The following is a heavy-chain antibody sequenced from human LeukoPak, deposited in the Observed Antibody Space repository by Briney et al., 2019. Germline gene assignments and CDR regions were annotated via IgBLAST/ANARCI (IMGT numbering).Heavy chain of an antibody. Sequence: GASVKVSCKASGYTFTGYYMHWVRQAPGQGLEWMGWINPNSGGTNYAQKFQGRVTMTRDTSISTAYMELSRLRSDDTAVYYCARGGEQGDIVVVVAAWPNAFDIWGQGTMVTVSS. CDR1: GYTFTGYY. V-gene: IGHV1-2*02. CDR3: ARGGEQGDIVVVVAAWPNAFDI. CDR2: INPNSGGT. D-gene: IGHD2-15*01. J-gene: IGHJ3*02.